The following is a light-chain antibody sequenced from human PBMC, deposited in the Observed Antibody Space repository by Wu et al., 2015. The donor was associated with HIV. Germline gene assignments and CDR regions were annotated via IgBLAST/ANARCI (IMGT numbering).Light chain of an antibody. J-gene: IGKJ5*01. CDR3: QQYSSSPIT. V-gene: IGKV3-20*01. Sequence: EVLLTQSPGTLSVSPGERVTLSCKASQSVGSNYLAWYQQKPGQPPRLLIHETSNRAADIPDRFSGTGSGTDFSLTISRLDPEDFAVYFCQQYSSSPITFGPGTRLEIK. CDR2: ETS. CDR1: QSVGSNY.